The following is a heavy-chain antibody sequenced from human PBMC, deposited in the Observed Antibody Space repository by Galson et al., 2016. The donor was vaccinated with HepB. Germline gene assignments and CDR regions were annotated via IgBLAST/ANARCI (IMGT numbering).Heavy chain of an antibody. V-gene: IGHV1-69*13. J-gene: IGHJ6*01. CDR3: ARDRSRSGWDPYYYGLDV. CDR2: IIPFSGTA. D-gene: IGHD6-25*01. Sequence: SVKVSCKASGGTFSTENIRWVRQAPGQGLEWMGVIIPFSGTAHYAQKFQGQVTITADESTSTAYMELSSLRSEDTAVYYCARDRSRSGWDPYYYGLDVWGQGTTVIVSS. CDR1: GGTFSTEN.